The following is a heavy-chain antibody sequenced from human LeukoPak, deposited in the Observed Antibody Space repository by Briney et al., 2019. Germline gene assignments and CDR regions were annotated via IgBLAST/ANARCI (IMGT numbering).Heavy chain of an antibody. J-gene: IGHJ4*02. D-gene: IGHD4-23*01. CDR1: GGSFSSYL. V-gene: IGHV4-59*01. CDR2: IYYSGST. Sequence: SETLSLTCTVSGGSFSSYLWSWIRQPPGKGLEWIGYIYYSGSTNYNPSLKSRVTILVDTSKNQFSLKVSSVTAADTAVYYCASCGTVGRFEYGGQGTLGTVSS. CDR3: ASCGTVGRFEY.